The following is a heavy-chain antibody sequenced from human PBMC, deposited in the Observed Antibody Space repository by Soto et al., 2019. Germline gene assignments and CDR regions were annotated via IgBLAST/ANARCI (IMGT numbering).Heavy chain of an antibody. D-gene: IGHD3-10*01. CDR2: MNPNSGDT. CDR1: GYTCTSYE. CDR3: ARGELLWFGELLR. V-gene: IGHV1-8*01. J-gene: IGHJ4*02. Sequence: QVQLVQSGAEVKKPGASVKVSCKASGYTCTSYEINWVRQATGQGLEWMGWMNPNSGDTGYAQKFQGRVTMTRNTSISTAYMELSSLRSEDTAVYYCARGELLWFGELLRWGQGTLVTVSS.